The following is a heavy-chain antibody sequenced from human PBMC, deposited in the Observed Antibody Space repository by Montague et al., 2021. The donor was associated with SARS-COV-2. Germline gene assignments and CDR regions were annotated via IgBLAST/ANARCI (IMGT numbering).Heavy chain of an antibody. CDR2: IGKAGDT. J-gene: IGHJ6*02. Sequence: SLSLSCAASGFTFSQYDMHWVRQVTGKGLEWVSGIGKAGDTHYPCTVKGRFTISREDAKNSLYLQMNSLRAGDTAVYYCGRGVRYFGSGGWSFYYYGVDVWGQGTTVTGSS. V-gene: IGHV3-13*01. CDR1: GFTFSQYD. CDR3: GRGVRYFGSGGWSFYYYGVDV. D-gene: IGHD3-10*01.